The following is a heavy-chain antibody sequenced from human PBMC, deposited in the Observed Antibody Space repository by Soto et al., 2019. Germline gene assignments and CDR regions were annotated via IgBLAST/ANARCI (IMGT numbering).Heavy chain of an antibody. J-gene: IGHJ4*02. Sequence: SETLSLTCTVSGGSVSSGSYYWSWIRQPPGKGLEWIGYTYYSGSTNYNPSLKSRVAISVDTSKNQFSLKLSSVTAADTAVYYCARALRAYCGGDCYSAYFGYWGQGTLVTVSS. CDR1: GGSVSSGSYY. CDR2: TYYSGST. D-gene: IGHD2-21*02. V-gene: IGHV4-61*01. CDR3: ARALRAYCGGDCYSAYFGY.